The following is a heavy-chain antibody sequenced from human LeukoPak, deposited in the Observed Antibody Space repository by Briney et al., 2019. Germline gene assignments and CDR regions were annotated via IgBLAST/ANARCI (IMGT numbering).Heavy chain of an antibody. D-gene: IGHD6-13*01. Sequence: SETLSLTCTVSGCSISSGGYYWSWIRQHPGKGLEWIGYIYYSGSTYYNPSLKSRVTISVDTSKNQFSLKLSSVTAADTAVYYCARGKIAAAGADYWGQGTLVTVSS. CDR3: ARGKIAAAGADY. CDR1: GCSISSGGYY. J-gene: IGHJ4*02. CDR2: IYYSGST. V-gene: IGHV4-31*03.